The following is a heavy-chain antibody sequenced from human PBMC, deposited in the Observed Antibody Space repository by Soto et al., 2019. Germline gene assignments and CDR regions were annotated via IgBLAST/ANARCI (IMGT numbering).Heavy chain of an antibody. CDR1: GFTFSSYD. V-gene: IGHV3-13*01. CDR3: ARAIRQLWTNYYFDY. J-gene: IGHJ4*02. D-gene: IGHD5-18*01. Sequence: VQLVESGGGLVQPGGSLRLSCAASGFTFSSYDMHWVRQTTGKGLEWVSAIGTAGDTYYPGSVKGRFTISRENAKNSLYLQMNSLRAEDTAVYYCARAIRQLWTNYYFDYWGQGTLVTVSS. CDR2: IGTAGDT.